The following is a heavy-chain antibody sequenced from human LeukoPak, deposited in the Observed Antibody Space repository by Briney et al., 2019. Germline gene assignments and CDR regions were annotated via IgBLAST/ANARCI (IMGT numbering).Heavy chain of an antibody. CDR3: ARGVWGNYYLDY. CDR2: IDTSGDT. CDR1: GFTFSSYD. D-gene: IGHD1-26*01. Sequence: SGGSLRLSCAASGFTFSSYDMHWVRQATGKGLEWVSAIDTSGDTYYPGSVKGRFTISRENAKSSLYLQMNSLRAGDTAVYYCARGVWGNYYLDYWGQGTLVTVSS. V-gene: IGHV3-13*01. J-gene: IGHJ4*02.